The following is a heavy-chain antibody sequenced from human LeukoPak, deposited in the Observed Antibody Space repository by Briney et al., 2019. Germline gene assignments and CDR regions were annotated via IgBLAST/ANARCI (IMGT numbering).Heavy chain of an antibody. V-gene: IGHV3-30*02. CDR3: AKADMIVVVTLEY. Sequence: PGGSLRLSCAASGFTFSSYGMHWVRQAPGKGLEWVAFIRYDGSNKYYADSVKGRFTISRDNSKNTLYLQMNSLRAEDTAVYYCAKADMIVVVTLEYWGQGTLVTVSS. D-gene: IGHD3-22*01. CDR2: IRYDGSNK. CDR1: GFTFSSYG. J-gene: IGHJ4*02.